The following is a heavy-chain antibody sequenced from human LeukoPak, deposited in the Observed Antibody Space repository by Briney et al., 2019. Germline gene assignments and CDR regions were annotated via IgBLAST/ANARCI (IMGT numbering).Heavy chain of an antibody. J-gene: IGHJ5*02. D-gene: IGHD6-19*01. CDR3: AXXXSLAVAGTNWFDP. CDR1: GGSFSGYY. Sequence: PSETLSLTCAVYGGSFSGYYWSWIRQPPGKGLEWIGEINHSGSTNYNPSLKSRVTISVDTSKNQFSLKLSSVTAADTAVYYCAXXXSLAVAGTNWFDPWGQGTLVTVSS. CDR2: INHSGST. V-gene: IGHV4-34*01.